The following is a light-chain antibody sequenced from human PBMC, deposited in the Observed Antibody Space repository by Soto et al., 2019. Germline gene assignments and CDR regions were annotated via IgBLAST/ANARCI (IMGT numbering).Light chain of an antibody. CDR2: LNSDGSH. V-gene: IGLV4-69*01. CDR3: QTWDTGSHRI. J-gene: IGLJ2*01. CDR1: SGHNSYA. Sequence: QSVLTQSPSASASLGASVKLTCTLSSGHNSYAIAWHQQQPGKGPRYLMKLNSDGSHTRGDGILERFSGSSSGAERYLTISSLQSEDEADYYCQTWDTGSHRIFGGGTKLTVL.